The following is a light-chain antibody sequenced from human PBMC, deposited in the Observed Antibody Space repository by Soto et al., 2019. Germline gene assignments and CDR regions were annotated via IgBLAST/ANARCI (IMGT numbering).Light chain of an antibody. CDR2: GAS. J-gene: IGKJ1*01. CDR3: QQYGSSPLA. CDR1: QSVXSSY. V-gene: IGKV3-20*01. Sequence: IVLTQCPGTLSLSPGERATLSCRASQSVXSSYLAWYQQKPGQAPSLLXDGASSRATGSPDRLSGSGSGTDFTLPISRLEPEYFAVYYCQQYGSSPLAFGQGTKVDIK.